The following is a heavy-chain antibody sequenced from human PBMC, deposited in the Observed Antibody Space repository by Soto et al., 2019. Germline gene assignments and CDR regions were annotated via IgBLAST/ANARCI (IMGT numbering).Heavy chain of an antibody. J-gene: IGHJ5*02. Sequence: QVQLVQSGAEVKKPGSSVKVSCKASGGTFSSYAISWVRQAPGQGLEWMGGIIPIFGTANYAQKFQGRVTITADKSTSTAYMELSSLRSEDTAVYYCASSRIVVVPAAISILWFDPWGQGTLVIVSS. D-gene: IGHD2-2*01. CDR3: ASSRIVVVPAAISILWFDP. CDR1: GGTFSSYA. V-gene: IGHV1-69*06. CDR2: IIPIFGTA.